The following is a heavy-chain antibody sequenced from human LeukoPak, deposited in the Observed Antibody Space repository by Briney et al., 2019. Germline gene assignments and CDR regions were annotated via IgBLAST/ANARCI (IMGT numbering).Heavy chain of an antibody. Sequence: GGSLRLSCAGSGFIFNNYAMHWVRQPPGKGLEWVSGISWNSGSIYYADSVKGRFTISRDNAKNSLYLQMNSLRAEDTAVYYCARGRTRRFDPWGQGTLVTVSS. CDR2: ISWNSGSI. CDR1: GFIFNNYA. D-gene: IGHD3-3*01. V-gene: IGHV3-9*01. CDR3: ARGRTRRFDP. J-gene: IGHJ5*02.